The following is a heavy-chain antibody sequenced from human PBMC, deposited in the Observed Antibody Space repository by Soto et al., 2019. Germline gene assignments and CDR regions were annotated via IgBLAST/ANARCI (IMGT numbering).Heavy chain of an antibody. CDR1: GYTFTGYY. CDR3: ARDPIAVAGTNY. D-gene: IGHD6-19*01. Sequence: ASVKVSCKASGYTFTGYYMHWVRQAPGQGLEWMGWINPNSGGTNYAQKFQGRVTMTRDTSISTAYMELSRLRSDDTAVYYCARDPIAVAGTNYWGQGTLVTVSS. CDR2: INPNSGGT. V-gene: IGHV1-2*02. J-gene: IGHJ4*02.